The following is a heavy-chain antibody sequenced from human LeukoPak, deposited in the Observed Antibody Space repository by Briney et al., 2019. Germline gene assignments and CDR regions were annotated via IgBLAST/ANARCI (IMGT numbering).Heavy chain of an antibody. CDR1: GYSFTSYW. V-gene: IGHV5-51*01. J-gene: IGHJ4*02. D-gene: IGHD3-10*01. CDR2: ISPGDSDT. Sequence: GESLKISCRGSGYSFTSYWIGWVRQMPGKGLEWMGIISPGDSDTRYNPSFQGQVTISADKSISTAYLQWSSLKASDTAMYYCARQMERYYGSESGIDYFDYWGQGTLVAVSS. CDR3: ARQMERYYGSESGIDYFDY.